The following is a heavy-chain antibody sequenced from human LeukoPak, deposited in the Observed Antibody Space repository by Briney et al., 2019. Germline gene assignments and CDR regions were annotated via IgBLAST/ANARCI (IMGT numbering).Heavy chain of an antibody. Sequence: SETLSLTCTVSGGSISSADYYWSWIRQPPGKGLEWIGYIYYSGSTYYNPSLKSRVTISVDTSKNQFSLKLSSVTAADTAVYYCARQFSSSWFEYFQHWGQGTLVTVSS. J-gene: IGHJ1*01. D-gene: IGHD6-13*01. CDR2: IYYSGST. CDR3: ARQFSSSWFEYFQH. V-gene: IGHV4-30-4*01. CDR1: GGSISSADYY.